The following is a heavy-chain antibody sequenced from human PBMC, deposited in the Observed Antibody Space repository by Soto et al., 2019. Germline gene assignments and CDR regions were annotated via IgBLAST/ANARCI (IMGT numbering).Heavy chain of an antibody. CDR1: GFNVMSYW. Sequence: PGVSLRLSCAVSGFNVMSYWMSWVRQAPGKGLEWVASIKEDGSEIYYLHSVRGRFSVSRDSAGNALHLTMNYLSAEDTGVYFCARDIGFDYVNWGQGTLGTVSS. CDR3: ARDIGFDYVN. CDR2: IKEDGSEI. D-gene: IGHD3-16*01. J-gene: IGHJ4*02. V-gene: IGHV3-7*01.